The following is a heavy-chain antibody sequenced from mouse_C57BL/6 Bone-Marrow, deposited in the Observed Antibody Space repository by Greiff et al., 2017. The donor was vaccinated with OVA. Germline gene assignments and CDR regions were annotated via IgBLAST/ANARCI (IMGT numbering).Heavy chain of an antibody. CDR1: GYAFSSSW. Sequence: QVQLQQSGPELVKPGASVKISCKASGYAFSSSWMNWVKQRPGKSLEWIGRIYPGDGDTNYNGKFKGKATLTADKSSSTAYMQLISLTSEDSAVYFCARRGLLYAMDYWGQGTSVTVSS. CDR3: ARRGLLYAMDY. V-gene: IGHV1-82*01. CDR2: IYPGDGDT. J-gene: IGHJ4*01. D-gene: IGHD2-1*01.